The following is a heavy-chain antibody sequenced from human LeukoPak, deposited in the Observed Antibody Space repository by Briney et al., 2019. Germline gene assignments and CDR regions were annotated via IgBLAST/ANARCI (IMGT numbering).Heavy chain of an antibody. CDR1: GGSISSYY. Sequence: NPSETLSLTCTVSGGSISSYYWSWIRQPAGKGLEWIGRIYSSGSTNYNPSLKSRVTVSVDTSKNQFSLKLSSVTAADTAVYYCARGPRSSDWYSIDYWGRGTLVTVSS. CDR2: IYSSGST. D-gene: IGHD6-19*01. J-gene: IGHJ4*02. V-gene: IGHV4-4*07. CDR3: ARGPRSSDWYSIDY.